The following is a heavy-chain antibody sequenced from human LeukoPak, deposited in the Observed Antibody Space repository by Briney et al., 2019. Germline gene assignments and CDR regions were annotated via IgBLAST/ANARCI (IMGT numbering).Heavy chain of an antibody. J-gene: IGHJ3*02. V-gene: IGHV1-69*06. Sequence: SVKVSCKASGGTFSSYAISWVRRAPGQGLEWMGGIIPIFGTANYAQKFQGRVTITADKSTSTAYMELSSLRSEDTAVYYCARDIVVVPAAMPSDAFDIWGQGTMVTVSS. CDR2: IIPIFGTA. CDR1: GGTFSSYA. CDR3: ARDIVVVPAAMPSDAFDI. D-gene: IGHD2-2*01.